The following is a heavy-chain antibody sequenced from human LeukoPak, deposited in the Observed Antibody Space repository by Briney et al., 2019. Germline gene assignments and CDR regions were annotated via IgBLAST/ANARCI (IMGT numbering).Heavy chain of an antibody. J-gene: IGHJ4*02. V-gene: IGHV3-66*01. CDR2: IYSGGST. CDR1: GVPSISNY. CDR3: ARDPVH. Sequence: PRGPLPPSSAASGVPSISNYMSWVRRPPGKGLEWVLVIYSGGSTYYADSVKGRFTISRDNSKNTLYLQMNSLRAEDTAVYYCARDPVHWGQGTLVTVSS.